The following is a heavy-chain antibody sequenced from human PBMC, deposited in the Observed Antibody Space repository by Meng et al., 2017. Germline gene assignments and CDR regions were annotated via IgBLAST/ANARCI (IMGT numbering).Heavy chain of an antibody. CDR3: ARGYYGSGLFDP. Sequence: AQPVQPGGEGKKPGASVKGTCKASGYTFTSYDINWVRQATGQGLEWMGWMNPNSGNTGYAQKLQGRVTITRNTSISTAYMELSSLRSEDTAVYYCARGYYGSGLFDPWGQGTLVTVSS. CDR2: MNPNSGNT. CDR1: GYTFTSYD. J-gene: IGHJ5*02. V-gene: IGHV1-8*03. D-gene: IGHD3-10*01.